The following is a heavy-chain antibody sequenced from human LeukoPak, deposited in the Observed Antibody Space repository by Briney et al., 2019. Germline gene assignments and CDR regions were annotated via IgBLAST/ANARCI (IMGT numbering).Heavy chain of an antibody. CDR2: IIPIFGTA. J-gene: IGHJ6*03. Sequence: SVKVSCKASGGTFSSYAISWVRQAPGQGLEWMGGIIPIFGTANYAQKFQGRVTITADESTSTAYMELSSLRSEDTAVYYCARDPERRSGYSEYYYYMDVWGKGTTVTVSS. CDR3: ARDPERRSGYSEYYYYMDV. CDR1: GGTFSSYA. D-gene: IGHD3-3*01. V-gene: IGHV1-69*13.